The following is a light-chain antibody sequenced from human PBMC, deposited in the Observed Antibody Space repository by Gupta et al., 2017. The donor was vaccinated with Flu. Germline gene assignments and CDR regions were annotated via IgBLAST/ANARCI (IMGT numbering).Light chain of an antibody. CDR3: HQCYSGLVP. Sequence: SLGERATINCKSSTRCLHQYNIRNLWAWYQQKPGQPPNLFIYWASTRAAGVPYSVSGSGFGTDFSLSISSLQADDVAVYYCHQCYSGLVPFGQGTKLEI. V-gene: IGKV4-1*01. CDR2: WAS. CDR1: TRCLHQYNIRNL. J-gene: IGKJ2*01.